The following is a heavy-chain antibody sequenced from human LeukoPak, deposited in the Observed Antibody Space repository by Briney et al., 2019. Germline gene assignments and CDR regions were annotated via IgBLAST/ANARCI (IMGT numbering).Heavy chain of an antibody. V-gene: IGHV1-18*04. CDR3: ARDYMFSGSYWPFDY. J-gene: IGHJ4*02. CDR1: GYTFTNYY. D-gene: IGHD1-26*01. Sequence: ASVKVSCKASGYTFTNYYIHWVRQAPGQGLEWMGWISAYNGNTNYAQKLQGRVTMTTDTSTSTAYMELRSLRSDDTAVYYCARDYMFSGSYWPFDYWGQGTLVTVSS. CDR2: ISAYNGNT.